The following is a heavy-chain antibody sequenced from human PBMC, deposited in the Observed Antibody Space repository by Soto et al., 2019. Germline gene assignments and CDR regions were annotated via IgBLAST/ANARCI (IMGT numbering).Heavy chain of an antibody. CDR2: IYYSGST. Sequence: SETLSLTCTVSGGSISSYYWSWIRQPPGKGLEWIGYIYYSGSTNYNPSLKSRVTISVDTSKNQFSLKLSSVTAADTAVYYCARITIFGNHYYYYYGMDVWGQGTTVTVSS. CDR3: ARITIFGNHYYYYYGMDV. J-gene: IGHJ6*02. D-gene: IGHD3-3*01. CDR1: GGSISSYY. V-gene: IGHV4-59*01.